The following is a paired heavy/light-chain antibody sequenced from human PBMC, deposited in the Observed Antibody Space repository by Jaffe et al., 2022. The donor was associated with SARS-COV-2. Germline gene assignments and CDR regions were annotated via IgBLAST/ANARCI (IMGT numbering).Heavy chain of an antibody. J-gene: IGHJ5*02. CDR1: GFSLSTIGVG. D-gene: IGHD3-16*01. Sequence: QITLKESGPTLVKPTQTLTLTCTISGFSLSTIGVGVGWIRQPPGKALEWLALIHWDDDKRYSPSLQSRLAITKDTSKNQVVLTVTNMDPADTATYYCAPSTRLGVDGGWFDPWGQGILVTVSS. CDR3: APSTRLGVDGGWFDP. V-gene: IGHV2-5*02. CDR2: IHWDDDK.
Light chain of an antibody. Sequence: EIVMTQSPATLSVSPGERATLSCRASQNIYRNLAWYQQKPGQAPRLLISGASTRATGIPARFSGSGSGTEFTLTINSLQSEDFAVYYCQHYNNWPRTIGQGTKVEIK. CDR2: GAS. CDR3: QHYNNWPRT. CDR1: QNIYRN. V-gene: IGKV3-15*01. J-gene: IGKJ1*01.